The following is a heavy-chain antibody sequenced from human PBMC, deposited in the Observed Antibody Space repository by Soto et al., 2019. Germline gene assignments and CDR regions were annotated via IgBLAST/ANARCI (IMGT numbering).Heavy chain of an antibody. J-gene: IGHJ6*02. V-gene: IGHV4-59*01. CDR2: IYYSGST. Sequence: SETLSLTCTVSGGSISSYYWSWIRQPPGKGLEWIGYIYYSGSTNYNPSLKSRVTISVDTSKNQFSLKLSSVTAADTAVYYCAKASSYYYYGMDVWGQGTTVTVSS. CDR3: AKASSYYYYGMDV. CDR1: GGSISSYY.